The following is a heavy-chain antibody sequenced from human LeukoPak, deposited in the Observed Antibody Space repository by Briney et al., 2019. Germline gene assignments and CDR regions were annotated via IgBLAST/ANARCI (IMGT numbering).Heavy chain of an antibody. J-gene: IGHJ4*02. V-gene: IGHV4-4*07. CDR1: GGSISSYY. Sequence: SETLSLTCTVSGGSISSYYWSWIRQPAGKGLEWIGPIYTSGSTNYNPSLKSRVTMSVDTSKNQFSLKLSSVTAADTAAYYCARDPNGVEGKNYFDYWGQGTLVTVSS. CDR2: IYTSGST. CDR3: ARDPNGVEGKNYFDY. D-gene: IGHD4-17*01.